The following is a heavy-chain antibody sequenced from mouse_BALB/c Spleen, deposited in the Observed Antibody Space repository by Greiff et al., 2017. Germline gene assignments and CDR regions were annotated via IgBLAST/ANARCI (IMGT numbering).Heavy chain of an antibody. Sequence: EVQLVESGGGLVQPGGSRKLSCAASGFTFSSFGMHWVRQAPEKGLEWVAYISSGSSTIYYADTVKGRFTISRDNPKNTLFLQMTSLRSEDTAMYYCARRTYYYGSSYGGYAMDYWGQGTSVTVSS. V-gene: IGHV5-17*02. CDR1: GFTFSSFG. CDR3: ARRTYYYGSSYGGYAMDY. D-gene: IGHD1-1*01. CDR2: ISSGSSTI. J-gene: IGHJ4*01.